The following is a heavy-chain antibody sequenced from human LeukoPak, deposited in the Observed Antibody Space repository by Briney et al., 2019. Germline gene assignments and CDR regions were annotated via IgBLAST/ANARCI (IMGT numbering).Heavy chain of an antibody. Sequence: SETLSLTCAVYGGSFSGYYWSWIRQPPGKGLEWIGEINHSGSTNYNPSLKSRVTISVDASKNQFSLKLSSVTAADTAVYYCARDERDCSSTSCQVWFDPWGQGTLVTVSS. J-gene: IGHJ5*02. CDR3: ARDERDCSSTSCQVWFDP. V-gene: IGHV4-34*01. CDR1: GGSFSGYY. D-gene: IGHD2-2*01. CDR2: INHSGST.